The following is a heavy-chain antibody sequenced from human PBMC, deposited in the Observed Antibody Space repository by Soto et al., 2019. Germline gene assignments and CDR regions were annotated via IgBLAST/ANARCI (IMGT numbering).Heavy chain of an antibody. CDR3: ARDEWQWLVLYAFDI. D-gene: IGHD6-19*01. J-gene: IGHJ3*02. CDR1: GFTFSSYG. CDR2: IWYDGSNK. V-gene: IGHV3-33*01. Sequence: QVQLVESGGGVVQPGSSLRLSCAASGFTFSSYGMHWVRQAPGKGLEWVAVIWYDGSNKYYADSVKGRFTISRDNSKNSLYLQMSSLRAEDTAVYYCARDEWQWLVLYAFDIWGQGTMVTVSS.